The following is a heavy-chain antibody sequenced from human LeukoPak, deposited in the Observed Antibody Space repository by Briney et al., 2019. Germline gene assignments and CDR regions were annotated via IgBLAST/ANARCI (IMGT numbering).Heavy chain of an antibody. D-gene: IGHD3-10*01. CDR1: GFTFDDYA. Sequence: GGSLRLSCAASGFTFDDYAMHWVRQAPGKGLEWVSGISWNSGSIGYADSVKGRFTISRDNAKNSLYLQMNSLRAEDTAVYYCASGSGSYFPGYWGQGTLVTVSS. J-gene: IGHJ4*02. CDR2: ISWNSGSI. CDR3: ASGSGSYFPGY. V-gene: IGHV3-9*01.